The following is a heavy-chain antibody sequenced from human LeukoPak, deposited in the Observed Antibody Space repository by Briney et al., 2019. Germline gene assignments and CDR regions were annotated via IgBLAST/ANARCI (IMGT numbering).Heavy chain of an antibody. Sequence: GGSLRLSCAASGFTFSSYEMNWVRQAPGKGLEWVSYISSSGSTIYYADSVKGRFTISRDNAKNSLYLQMNSLRAEDTAVYYCARDEPDSSSLYWGQGTLVTVSS. J-gene: IGHJ4*02. V-gene: IGHV3-48*03. CDR2: ISSSGSTI. D-gene: IGHD6-13*01. CDR3: ARDEPDSSSLY. CDR1: GFTFSSYE.